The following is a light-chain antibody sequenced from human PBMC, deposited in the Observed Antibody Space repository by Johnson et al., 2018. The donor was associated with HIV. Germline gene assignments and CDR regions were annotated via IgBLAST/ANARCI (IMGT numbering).Light chain of an antibody. CDR3: RTWDSRRGV. V-gene: IGLV1-51*02. CDR2: ENN. CDR1: SSNIGNNY. Sequence: QSALTQPPSVSAAPGHKVTISCSGTSSNIGNNYVSWYQQLPGTAPKLLIYENNKRPSGIPDRFSGSKSGTSATLGITGLQTGDEADYYCRTWDSRRGVFGTGTKVTVL. J-gene: IGLJ1*01.